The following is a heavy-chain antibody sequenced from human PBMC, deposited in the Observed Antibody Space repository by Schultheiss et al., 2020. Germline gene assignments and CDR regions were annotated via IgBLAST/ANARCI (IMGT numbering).Heavy chain of an antibody. Sequence: GGSLRLSCAASGFTFSNAWMSWVRQAPGKGLEWVSSISSSSSYIYYADSVKGRFTISRDNTKNSLYLQMNSLTAEDTAVYYCANTAIGYWGQGTLVTVSS. CDR2: ISSSSSYI. CDR1: GFTFSNAW. V-gene: IGHV3-21*04. CDR3: ANTAIGY. J-gene: IGHJ4*02. D-gene: IGHD4-17*01.